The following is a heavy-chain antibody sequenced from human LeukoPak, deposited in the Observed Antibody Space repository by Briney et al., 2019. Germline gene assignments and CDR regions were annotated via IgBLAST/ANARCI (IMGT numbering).Heavy chain of an antibody. D-gene: IGHD4-17*01. Sequence: PGGSLRPSCAASGFTFSSYGMHWVRQAPGKGLEWVAFRRYDGSNKYYADSVKGRFTISRDNSKNTLYLQMNSLRAEDTAVYYCAKAGYGDYSIDYWGQGTLVTVSS. CDR3: AKAGYGDYSIDY. CDR2: RRYDGSNK. J-gene: IGHJ4*02. V-gene: IGHV3-30*02. CDR1: GFTFSSYG.